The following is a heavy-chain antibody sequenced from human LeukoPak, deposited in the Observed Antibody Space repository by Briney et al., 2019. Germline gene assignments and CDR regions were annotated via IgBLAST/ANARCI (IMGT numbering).Heavy chain of an antibody. J-gene: IGHJ3*02. CDR1: GFTFSSYA. V-gene: IGHV3-30-3*01. CDR3: ARVARSGSSYPRDDAFDI. CDR2: ISYDGSNK. Sequence: PGGSLRLSCAASGFTFSSYAMHWVRQAPGKGLEWVALISYDGSNKYYADSVKGRFTISRDISNNTLHLQMNSLRAEDSAVYYCARVARSGSSYPRDDAFDIWGQGTLVTVSS. D-gene: IGHD1-26*01.